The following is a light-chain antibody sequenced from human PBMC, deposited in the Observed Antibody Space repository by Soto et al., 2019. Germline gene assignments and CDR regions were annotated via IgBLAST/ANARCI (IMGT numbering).Light chain of an antibody. CDR3: NSYASSGTLV. CDR1: SSDVGGYNY. V-gene: IGLV2-14*01. CDR2: EVS. J-gene: IGLJ1*01. Sequence: QSVLTQPASVSGSPGQSITLSCTGTSSDVGGYNYVSWYQQHPGKVPKLMIYEVSNRPSGVSNRFSGSKSGNTASLTISGLQAEDEADYYCNSYASSGTLVFGTGTKVTVL.